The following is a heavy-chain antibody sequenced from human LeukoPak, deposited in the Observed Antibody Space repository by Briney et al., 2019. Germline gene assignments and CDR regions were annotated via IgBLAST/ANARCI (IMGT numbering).Heavy chain of an antibody. CDR1: GFAFSSSS. D-gene: IGHD5-24*01. Sequence: PGGSLRLSCAASGFAFSSSSMNWVCQAPGKGLEWVANINPDGCQQRFVDSVMGRFTMSRNNPKNSLYLQMNSLRVEETVVFYCAAWTDRGYNFWGQGTMVTVSS. CDR2: INPDGCQQ. J-gene: IGHJ4*02. CDR3: AAWTDRGYNF. V-gene: IGHV3-7*01.